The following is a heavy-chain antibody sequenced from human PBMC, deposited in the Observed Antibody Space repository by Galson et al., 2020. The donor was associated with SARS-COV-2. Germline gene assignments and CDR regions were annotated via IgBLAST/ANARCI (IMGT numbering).Heavy chain of an antibody. Sequence: ETSETLSLTCTVSGGSISSGDYYWSWIRQPPGKGLEWIGYIYYSGSTYYNPSLKSRVTISVDTSKNQFSLKLSSVTAADTAVDYCARDLGDIVVVGGGYGMDVWGQGTTVTVSS. CDR1: GGSISSGDYY. V-gene: IGHV4-30-4*01. CDR2: IYYSGST. D-gene: IGHD2-2*01. J-gene: IGHJ6*02. CDR3: ARDLGDIVVVGGGYGMDV.